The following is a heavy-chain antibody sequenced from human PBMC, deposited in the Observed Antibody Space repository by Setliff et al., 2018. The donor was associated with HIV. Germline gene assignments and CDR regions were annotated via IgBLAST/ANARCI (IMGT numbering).Heavy chain of an antibody. D-gene: IGHD3-16*01. CDR1: GGSFSGYY. CDR2: INHSGST. V-gene: IGHV4-34*01. Sequence: SETLSLTCAVYGGSFSGYYWSWTRQTPGKGLEWIGEINHSGSTNYNLSLKGRVTISVYMSKNQFSLKLVSVTAADTAVYYCARGSKGGFFDYWGQGTLVTVSS. J-gene: IGHJ4*02. CDR3: ARGSKGGFFDY.